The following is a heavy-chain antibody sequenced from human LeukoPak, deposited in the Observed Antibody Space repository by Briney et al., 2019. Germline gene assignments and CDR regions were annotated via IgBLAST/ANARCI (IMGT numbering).Heavy chain of an antibody. Sequence: GGSLRLSCAASGFAFSSNWMHWVRQAPGKGLVWVSHISTDARTITYADFVKGRFTISRDNAKNTLYLQMNSLRAEDTALYYCVRGQATAWGLDYWGQGTLVTVSS. J-gene: IGHJ4*02. CDR1: GFAFSSNW. V-gene: IGHV3-74*01. D-gene: IGHD3-16*01. CDR2: ISTDARTI. CDR3: VRGQATAWGLDY.